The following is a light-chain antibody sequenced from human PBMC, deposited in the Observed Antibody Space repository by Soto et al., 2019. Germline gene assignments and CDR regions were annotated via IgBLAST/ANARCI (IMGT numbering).Light chain of an antibody. CDR2: AAS. CDR1: QSISSY. J-gene: IGKJ4*01. V-gene: IGKV1-39*01. CDR3: QQSYSTLLT. Sequence: DIQMTQSPSSLSASVGDRVTITCRASQSISSYLNWYQQKPGKAPKLLIYAASSLQTGVPSRFSGSGSGTDFTLTISSLQHEDFATYYCQQSYSTLLTFGGGAKVDIK.